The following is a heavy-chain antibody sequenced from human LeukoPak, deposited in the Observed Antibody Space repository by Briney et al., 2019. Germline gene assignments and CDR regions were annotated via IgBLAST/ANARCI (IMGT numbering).Heavy chain of an antibody. J-gene: IGHJ4*02. CDR3: ARAISLVPAAMDY. V-gene: IGHV1-69*13. D-gene: IGHD2-2*01. Sequence: SVKVSCKASGGTFSSYAISWVRQAPGQELEWMGGIIPIFGTANYAQKFQGRVTITADESTSTAYMELSSLRSEDTAVYYCARAISLVPAAMDYWGQGTLVTVSS. CDR1: GGTFSSYA. CDR2: IIPIFGTA.